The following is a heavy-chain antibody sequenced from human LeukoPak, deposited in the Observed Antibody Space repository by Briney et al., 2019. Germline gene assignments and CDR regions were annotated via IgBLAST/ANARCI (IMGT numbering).Heavy chain of an antibody. D-gene: IGHD6-13*01. CDR3: ARGMWVAAANFDY. Sequence: SETLSLTCTVSGGSISSYYWSWIRQPPGKGLEWIGYIYYSGSTNYNPSLKSRVTISVDTSKNQFSLKLSSVTAADTAVYYCARGMWVAAANFDYWGQGTLVTVSS. CDR1: GGSISSYY. J-gene: IGHJ4*02. V-gene: IGHV4-59*01. CDR2: IYYSGST.